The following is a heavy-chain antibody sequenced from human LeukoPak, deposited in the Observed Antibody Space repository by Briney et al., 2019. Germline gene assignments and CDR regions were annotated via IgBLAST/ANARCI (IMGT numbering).Heavy chain of an antibody. CDR1: GFTFSSYA. CDR2: IGASGGST. Sequence: GGSLRLSCATSGFTFSSYAMSWVRQAPGKGLEWVSGIGASGGSTYYADSVKGRFTTSRDNSKNTLYLQMNSLRTEDTAVYYCAKAEGYGILTGLDYWGQGTLVTVSS. CDR3: AKAEGYGILTGLDY. V-gene: IGHV3-23*01. J-gene: IGHJ4*02. D-gene: IGHD3-9*01.